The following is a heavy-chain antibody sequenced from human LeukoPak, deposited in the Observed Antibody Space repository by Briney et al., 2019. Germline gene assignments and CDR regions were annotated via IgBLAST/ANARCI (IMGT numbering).Heavy chain of an antibody. J-gene: IGHJ4*02. Sequence: ASVKVSCKASGYTFTGYYMHWVRQAPGQGFEWIGWINPNSGDTNYEQQFQRRVTMTRVTSISTAHMELSRLRSDHTAVYYCARANPLYCSSTTCLFDYWGQETLVTVSS. CDR2: INPNSGDT. CDR3: ARANPLYCSSTTCLFDY. V-gene: IGHV1-2*02. D-gene: IGHD2-2*01. CDR1: GYTFTGYY.